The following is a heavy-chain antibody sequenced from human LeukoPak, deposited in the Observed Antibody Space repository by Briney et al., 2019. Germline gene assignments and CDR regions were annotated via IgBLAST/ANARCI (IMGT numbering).Heavy chain of an antibody. D-gene: IGHD3-3*01. V-gene: IGHV3-23*01. CDR1: GFTFSSYA. CDR2: ISGSGGST. Sequence: GGSLRLSCAASGFTFSSYAMSWVRQAPGKGLEWVSAISGSGGSTYYADSVKGRFTISRDNSKNTLYLQMNSLRAEDTAVYYCAKERASYDFWSGYYSRPYYFDYWGQGTLVTVSS. CDR3: AKERASYDFWSGYYSRPYYFDY. J-gene: IGHJ4*02.